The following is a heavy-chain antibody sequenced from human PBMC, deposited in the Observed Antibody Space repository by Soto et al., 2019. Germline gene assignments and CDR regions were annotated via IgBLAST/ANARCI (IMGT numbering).Heavy chain of an antibody. D-gene: IGHD6-6*01. V-gene: IGHV3-23*01. Sequence: GGSLRLSCAASGFTFSSYAMSWVRQAPGKGLEWVSAISGSGGSTYYADSVKGRFTISRDNSKNTLYLQMNSLRAEDTAVYYCAKDLFLSSKAARRDAFDIWGQGTMVTVSS. CDR2: ISGSGGST. CDR1: GFTFSSYA. CDR3: AKDLFLSSKAARRDAFDI. J-gene: IGHJ3*02.